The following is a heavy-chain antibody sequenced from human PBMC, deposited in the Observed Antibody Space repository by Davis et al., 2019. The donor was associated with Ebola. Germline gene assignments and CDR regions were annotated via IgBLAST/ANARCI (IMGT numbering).Heavy chain of an antibody. D-gene: IGHD7-27*01. CDR3: VKGALGP. CDR2: ISPDGGRT. Sequence: GESLKISCAASGFTFSNYWMHWVRQAPGKGLMWVSRISPDGGRTGYADSVKGRFTISRDNSKNTLYLQMSSLRGEDTAIYYCVKGALGPWGQGTLVTVSS. J-gene: IGHJ5*02. CDR1: GFTFSNYW. V-gene: IGHV3-74*01.